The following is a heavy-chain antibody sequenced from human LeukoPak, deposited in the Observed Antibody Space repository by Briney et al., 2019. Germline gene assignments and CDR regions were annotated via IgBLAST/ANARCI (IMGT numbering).Heavy chain of an antibody. CDR2: ISSSSSYI. V-gene: IGHV3-21*01. Sequence: GGSLRLSCAASGFTFSSYSMNWVRQAPGKGLEWVSSISSSSSYIYYADSVKGRFTISRDNAKNSLYLQMNSLRAEDTAVYYCARGIAAAGNNYWGQGTLVTVSS. D-gene: IGHD6-13*01. CDR3: ARGIAAAGNNY. CDR1: GFTFSSYS. J-gene: IGHJ4*02.